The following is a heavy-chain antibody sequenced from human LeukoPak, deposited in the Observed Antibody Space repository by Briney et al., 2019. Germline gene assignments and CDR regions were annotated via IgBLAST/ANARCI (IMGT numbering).Heavy chain of an antibody. CDR2: IYHSGST. CDR1: GYSISSGYY. V-gene: IGHV4-38-2*01. D-gene: IGHD3-10*01. CDR3: ARHTNFGSGSYYSY. J-gene: IGHJ4*02. Sequence: AETLSLTCAVSGYSISSGYYWGWIRQPPGKGLEWIGSIYHSGSTYYSPSLKSRVTISLDTSNQFSLKLSSVTAADTAVYYCARHTNFGSGSYYSYWGQGTLVTVSS.